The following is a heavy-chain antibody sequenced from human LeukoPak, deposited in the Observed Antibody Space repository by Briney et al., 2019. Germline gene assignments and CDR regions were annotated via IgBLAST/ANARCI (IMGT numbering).Heavy chain of an antibody. CDR2: ISGSGGST. CDR1: GFTFSSYA. D-gene: IGHD3-10*01. V-gene: IGHV3-23*01. Sequence: GGSLRFSCAASGFTFSSYAMSWVRQAPGKGLEWVSAISGSGGSTYYADSVKGRFTISRDNSKNTLYLQMNSLRAEDTAVYYCAKLWSGELWVDYWGQGTLVTVSS. J-gene: IGHJ4*02. CDR3: AKLWSGELWVDY.